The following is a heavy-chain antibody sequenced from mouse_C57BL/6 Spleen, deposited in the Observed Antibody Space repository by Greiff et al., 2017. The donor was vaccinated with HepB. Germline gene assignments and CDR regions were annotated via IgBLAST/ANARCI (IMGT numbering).Heavy chain of an antibody. CDR3: TQDYDGFAY. D-gene: IGHD2-4*01. J-gene: IGHJ3*01. CDR2: IYPGNSDT. Sequence: EVQLQQSGTVLARPGASVKMSCKTSGYTFTSYWIHWVKQRPGQGLEWIGAIYPGNSDTSYNQKFKGKAKLTAVTSASTAYMELSSLTTEYSAVDYGTQDYDGFAYWGQGTLVTVSA. V-gene: IGHV1-5*01. CDR1: GYTFTSYW.